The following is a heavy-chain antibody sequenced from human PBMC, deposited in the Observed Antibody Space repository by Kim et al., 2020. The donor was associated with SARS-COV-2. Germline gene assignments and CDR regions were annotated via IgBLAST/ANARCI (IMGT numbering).Heavy chain of an antibody. J-gene: IGHJ4*02. CDR1: GFTFSNAW. V-gene: IGHV3-15*01. CDR3: TTRKRELPTY. D-gene: IGHD1-26*01. Sequence: GGSLRLSCAASGFTFSNAWMSWVRQAQGQGLEWVCRSKSKTDGGTTDYAALVKGRFTISRDDSKNTQYLQMNSQKTEDTAVYYCTTRKRELPTYWGQGTLVTVSS. CDR2: SKSKTDGGTT.